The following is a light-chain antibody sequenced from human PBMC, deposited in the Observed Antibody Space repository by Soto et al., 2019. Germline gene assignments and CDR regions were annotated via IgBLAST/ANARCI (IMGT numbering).Light chain of an antibody. CDR3: QQYNSYPYT. CDR2: AAS. Sequence: DIQMTQSPSSLSASVGDRVTITCRASQGISSWLAWYQQKPEKVPKSLIYAASSLQSGVPSRFSGRGSGTDFTLTISSQQPEDCATDDGQQYNSYPYTFGRGTKLEIK. V-gene: IGKV1D-16*01. J-gene: IGKJ2*01. CDR1: QGISSW.